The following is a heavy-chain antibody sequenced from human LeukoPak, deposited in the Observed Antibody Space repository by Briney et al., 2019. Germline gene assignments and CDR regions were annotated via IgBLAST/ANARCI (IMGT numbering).Heavy chain of an antibody. J-gene: IGHJ5*02. CDR2: INSDGSST. D-gene: IGHD6-19*01. Sequence: GGSLRLSCAASGFTFSSYWMHWVRQAPGKGLVWVSRINSDGSSTSYADSVKGRFTISRDNAKNTLYLQMNSLRAEDTAVYYRARGGQSPPDWFDPWGQGTLVTVSS. CDR1: GFTFSSYW. CDR3: ARGGQSPPDWFDP. V-gene: IGHV3-74*01.